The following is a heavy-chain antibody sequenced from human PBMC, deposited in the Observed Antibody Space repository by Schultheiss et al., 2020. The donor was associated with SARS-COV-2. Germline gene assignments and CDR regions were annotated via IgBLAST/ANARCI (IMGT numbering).Heavy chain of an antibody. CDR2: IYYSGST. J-gene: IGHJ4*02. CDR1: GGSISSSSYY. D-gene: IGHD6-13*01. CDR3: ARDAAAGNFY. V-gene: IGHV4-39*07. Sequence: GSLRLSCTVSGGSISSSSYYWGWIRQPPGKGLEWIGYIYYSGSTYYNPSLKSRVTISVDTSKNQFSLKLSSVTAADTAVYYCARDAAAGNFYWGQGTLVTVSS.